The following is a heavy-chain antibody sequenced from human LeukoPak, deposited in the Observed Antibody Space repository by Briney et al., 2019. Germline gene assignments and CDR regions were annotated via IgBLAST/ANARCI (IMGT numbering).Heavy chain of an antibody. D-gene: IGHD3-16*01. CDR3: AEDWSNSWGSYFDY. V-gene: IGHV3-30*02. Sequence: PGGSLRLSCVASGFTFSRYWMSWVRQAPGKGLEWVAFIRNDGSIKHYADSVQGRFTISRDNSKNTLYLQMNSLRPEDTAVYYCAEDWSNSWGSYFDYWGQGTLVTVSS. CDR2: IRNDGSIK. J-gene: IGHJ4*02. CDR1: GFTFSRYW.